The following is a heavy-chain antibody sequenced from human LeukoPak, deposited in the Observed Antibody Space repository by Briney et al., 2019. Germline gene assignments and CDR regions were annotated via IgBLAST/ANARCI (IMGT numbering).Heavy chain of an antibody. CDR1: GFTFTNSA. V-gene: IGHV3-23*01. Sequence: GGSLRLSCAASGFTFTNSAMTWVRQAPGKGLEWVSTVSGSGGDTYYADSVKGRFTISRDNSENTLYLQMNSLRAQDTAVYYCAKSLAVPGSPDYWGQGTLVTVSS. CDR3: AKSLAVPGSPDY. D-gene: IGHD6-19*01. J-gene: IGHJ4*02. CDR2: VSGSGGDT.